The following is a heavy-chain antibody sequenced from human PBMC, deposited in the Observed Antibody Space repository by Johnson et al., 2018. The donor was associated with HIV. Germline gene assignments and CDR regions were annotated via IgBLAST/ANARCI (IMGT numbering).Heavy chain of an antibody. D-gene: IGHD3-10*01. J-gene: IGHJ3*02. CDR2: IHPDGSEK. CDR3: ARARGAFDI. V-gene: IGHV3-30*03. CDR1: GFSISNYW. Sequence: QVQLLESGGGVVQPGRSLRLSCAASGFSISNYWMFWVRQAPGKGLEWVAVIHPDGSEKYYADSVKGQFTISRDNSKNTLYLQMNSLRAEDTAVYYCARARGAFDIWGQGTMVTVSS.